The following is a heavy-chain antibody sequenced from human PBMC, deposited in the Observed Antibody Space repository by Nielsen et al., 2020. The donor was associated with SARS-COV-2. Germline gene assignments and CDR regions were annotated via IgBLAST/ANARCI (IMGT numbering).Heavy chain of an antibody. CDR3: ARARATIFGLVMSYGMDV. CDR2: IYPSVGST. Sequence: ASVKVSCKASGYSFTSYDMHWVRQAPGQGLEWMGVIYPSVGSTIYAQKFQGRVSMTRDTSTSTVSMELRSLRSEDTAVYYCARARATIFGLVMSYGMDVWGQGTTVAVSS. V-gene: IGHV1-46*01. D-gene: IGHD3/OR15-3a*01. J-gene: IGHJ6*02. CDR1: GYSFTSYD.